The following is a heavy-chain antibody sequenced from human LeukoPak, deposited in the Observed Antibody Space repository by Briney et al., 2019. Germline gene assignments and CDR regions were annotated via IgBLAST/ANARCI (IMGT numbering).Heavy chain of an antibody. CDR3: ASDYYYGSGSFFT. CDR1: GFTFSSYW. D-gene: IGHD3-10*01. Sequence: GGSLRLSCAASGFTFSSYWMSWVRQAPGKGLEWVSVIYSGGGTYYADSVKGRFTISRDKSKNTLYLQMNSLRAEDTAVYYCASDYYYGSGSFFTWGQGTLVTVSS. J-gene: IGHJ4*02. CDR2: IYSGGGT. V-gene: IGHV3-66*01.